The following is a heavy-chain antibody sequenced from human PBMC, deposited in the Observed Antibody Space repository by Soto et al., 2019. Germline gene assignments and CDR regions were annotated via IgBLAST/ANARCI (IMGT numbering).Heavy chain of an antibody. V-gene: IGHV3-23*01. CDR1: GFTFSSYA. J-gene: IGHJ3*02. Sequence: PGGSLRLSCAASGFTFSSYAMSWVRQAPGKGLEWVSAISGSGGSTYYADSVKGRFTISRDNSKNTLYLQMNSLRAEDTAVYYCAKGGNGINFWSGYYGSLGAFDIWGQGTMVTVSS. CDR3: AKGGNGINFWSGYYGSLGAFDI. D-gene: IGHD3-3*01. CDR2: ISGSGGST.